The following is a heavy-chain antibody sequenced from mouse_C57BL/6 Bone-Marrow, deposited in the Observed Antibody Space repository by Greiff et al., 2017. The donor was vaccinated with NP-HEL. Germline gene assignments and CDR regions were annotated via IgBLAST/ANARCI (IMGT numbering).Heavy chain of an antibody. CDR2: FYPGSGSI. CDR1: GYTFTEYT. Sequence: VQVVESGAELVKPGASVKLSCKASGYTFTEYTIHWVKQRSGQGLEWIGWFYPGSGSIKYNEKFKDKATLTADKSSSTVYMELSRLTSEDSAVYFCARHEDDYGSSPYWYFDVWGTGTTVTVSS. V-gene: IGHV1-62-2*01. CDR3: ARHEDDYGSSPYWYFDV. D-gene: IGHD1-1*01. J-gene: IGHJ1*03.